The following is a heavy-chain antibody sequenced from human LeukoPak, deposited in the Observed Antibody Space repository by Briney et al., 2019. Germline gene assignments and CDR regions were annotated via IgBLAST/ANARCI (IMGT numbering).Heavy chain of an antibody. CDR2: INGNGGST. V-gene: IGHV3-23*01. CDR3: AKGRISPDD. D-gene: IGHD1-14*01. CDR1: GFTFSSYG. Sequence: GGSLRLSCAASGFTFSSYGMSWVRQAPGKGLEWVSGINGNGGSTYYADSVKGRFTISRDNSKNTLYMQIISLRAEDTAVYYCAKGRISPDDWGQGTLVTVSS. J-gene: IGHJ4*02.